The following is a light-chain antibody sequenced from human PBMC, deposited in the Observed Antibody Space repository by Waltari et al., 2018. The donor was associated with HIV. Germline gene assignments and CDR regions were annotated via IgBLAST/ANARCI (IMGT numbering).Light chain of an antibody. Sequence: IQMPQSPSSLSASVGDSVPIPSHASQSISSYLNWYQQKPGKAPKLLIYGASSLQSGFPTMFSGSGAETDFTFTICSLQPRDFATYYCQQSYSTPPWTFGQGTKVEIK. J-gene: IGKJ1*01. CDR1: QSISSY. V-gene: IGKV1-39*01. CDR3: QQSYSTPPWT. CDR2: GAS.